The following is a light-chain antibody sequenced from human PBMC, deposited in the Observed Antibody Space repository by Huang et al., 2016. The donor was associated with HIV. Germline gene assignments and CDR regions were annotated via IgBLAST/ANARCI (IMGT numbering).Light chain of an antibody. Sequence: EIVMTQSPATLSVSPGAGATFSCRASQSVNSNLAWYQQKPGQAPRLLIYGASTRATGIPGRFSGSGSGTEFTLTISSLQSEDFAVYYCLQYNKWPPYTFGQGTNLEIK. V-gene: IGKV3-15*01. CDR3: LQYNKWPPYT. J-gene: IGKJ2*01. CDR1: QSVNSN. CDR2: GAS.